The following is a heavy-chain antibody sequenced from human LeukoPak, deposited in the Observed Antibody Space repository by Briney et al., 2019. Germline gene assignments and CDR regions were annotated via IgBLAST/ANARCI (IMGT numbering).Heavy chain of an antibody. J-gene: IGHJ6*02. CDR1: GGSISSYY. V-gene: IGHV4-59*01. Sequence: SETLSLTCTVSGGSISSYYWSWTRQPPGKGLEWIGYIYYSGSAYYNPSLKSRVTISVDTSKNQFSLKLSSVTAADTAVYYCARDRKVRGEDYYYGMDVWGQGTTVTVSS. D-gene: IGHD3-10*01. CDR3: ARDRKVRGEDYYYGMDV. CDR2: IYYSGSA.